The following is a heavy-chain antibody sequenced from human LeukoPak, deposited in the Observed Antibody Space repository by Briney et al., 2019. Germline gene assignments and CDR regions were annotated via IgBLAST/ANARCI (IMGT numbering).Heavy chain of an antibody. D-gene: IGHD6-13*01. CDR2: IRSKAYGGTT. J-gene: IGHJ4*02. CDR3: TSLYSSSWYFVY. Sequence: GGSLRLSCAASGFTFSSYEMNWVRQAPGKGLEWVGFIRSKAYGGTTEYAASVKGRFTISRDDSKSIAYLQMNSLKTEDTAVYYCTSLYSSSWYFVYWGQGTLVTVSS. CDR1: GFTFSSYE. V-gene: IGHV3-49*04.